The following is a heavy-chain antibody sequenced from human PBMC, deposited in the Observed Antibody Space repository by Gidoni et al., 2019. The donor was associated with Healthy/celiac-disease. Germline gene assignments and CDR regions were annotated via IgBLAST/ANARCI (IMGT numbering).Heavy chain of an antibody. CDR3: ANPAYDSLEGYFDY. J-gene: IGHJ4*02. CDR2: ISGSGGST. CDR1: GFTVSSYA. Sequence: EVPLLGSGGGLVQPGGSLRLSCAASGFTVSSYAMSWVRQAPGKGLEWVSAISGSGGSTYYADSVQGRFTISRDNSKNTLYLQMNGLRAEDTAVYYCANPAYDSLEGYFDYWGQGTLVTVSS. D-gene: IGHD3-22*01. V-gene: IGHV3-23*01.